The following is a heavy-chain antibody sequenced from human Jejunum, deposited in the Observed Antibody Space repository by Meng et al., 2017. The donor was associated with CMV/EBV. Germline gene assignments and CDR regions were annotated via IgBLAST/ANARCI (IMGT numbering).Heavy chain of an antibody. V-gene: IGHV4-4*07. D-gene: IGHD1-26*01. Sequence: HLLEAGPGLVKPLQTLPLTCTVTGGSINTYKWSLSRQSAGKGLEWIGRFYSSDTYNYHPSLNSRVTMSLDTSKKQFSLILSSVTAADTARYYCARGPGASTREGFDHWGLGTLVTVFS. CDR3: ARGPGASTREGFDH. J-gene: IGHJ4*02. CDR2: FYSSDTY. CDR1: GGSINTYK.